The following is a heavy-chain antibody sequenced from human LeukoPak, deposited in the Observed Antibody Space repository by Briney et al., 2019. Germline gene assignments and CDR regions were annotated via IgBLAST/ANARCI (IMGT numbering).Heavy chain of an antibody. CDR3: ARDRYYYYYGMDV. Sequence: SETLSLTCAVSGGSISSSNWWSWVRQPPGKGLEWIGEIYHSGSTNYNPSLKSRVTISVDKSKNRFSLKLSSVTAADTAVYYCARDRYYYYYGMDVWGQGTTVTVSS. CDR2: IYHSGST. J-gene: IGHJ6*02. CDR1: GGSISSSNW. V-gene: IGHV4-4*02.